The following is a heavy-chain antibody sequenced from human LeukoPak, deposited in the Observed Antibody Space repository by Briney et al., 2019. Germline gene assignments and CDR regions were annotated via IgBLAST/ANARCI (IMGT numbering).Heavy chain of an antibody. J-gene: IGHJ2*01. Sequence: SEALSLTCTVSGGSISSYYWSWIRQPPGKGLEWIGYIYYSGTTNYNPYLKSRVTISVDTSKNQFSMKLRSVTAADTAVYYCARSTYYYGSGSYYAYWYFDLWGRGTLVTVSS. V-gene: IGHV4-59*08. CDR3: ARSTYYYGSGSYYAYWYFDL. CDR2: IYYSGTT. CDR1: GGSISSYY. D-gene: IGHD3-10*01.